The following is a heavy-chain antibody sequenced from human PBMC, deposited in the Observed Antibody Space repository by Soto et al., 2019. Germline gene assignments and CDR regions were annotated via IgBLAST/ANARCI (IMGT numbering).Heavy chain of an antibody. D-gene: IGHD3-10*01. CDR3: GIRYYGSGSYYLADY. CDR1: GGTFSSYA. V-gene: IGHV1-69*01. CDR2: IIPIYGTR. J-gene: IGHJ4*02. Sequence: QVQLVQSGTEVRKPGSSVKVSCKASGGTFSSYAISWVRQAPGQGLEWMGGIIPIYGTRNYAQKFQGRVTITADESTSTAYMELSSLRSEDTAVYYCGIRYYGSGSYYLADYWGQGTLVTVSS.